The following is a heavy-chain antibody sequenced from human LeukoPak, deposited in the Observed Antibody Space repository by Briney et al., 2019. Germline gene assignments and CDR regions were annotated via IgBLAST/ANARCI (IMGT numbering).Heavy chain of an antibody. Sequence: SLTLSCEDSGFTFRSYEMNWVRQAPGKGLEWVGFIRSKAYGGTTEYAASVKGRFTISRDDSKSIAYLQMNSLKTEDTAVYYCTREYCSGGSCFPFDPWGQGTLVTVSS. D-gene: IGHD2-15*01. CDR1: GFTFRSYE. V-gene: IGHV3-49*04. CDR2: IRSKAYGGTT. J-gene: IGHJ5*02. CDR3: TREYCSGGSCFPFDP.